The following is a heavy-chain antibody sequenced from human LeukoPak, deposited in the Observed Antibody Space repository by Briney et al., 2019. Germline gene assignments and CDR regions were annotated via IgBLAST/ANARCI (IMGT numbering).Heavy chain of an antibody. J-gene: IGHJ3*02. CDR2: IYHSGST. CDR3: ARVGSGDAFDI. Sequence: SETLSLTCAVSGDSISSGGYSWRWIRQPPGKGLEWIGYIYHSGSTYYNPSLKSRVTISVDRSKNQFSLKLSSVTAADTAVYYCARVGSGDAFDIWGQGTMVTVSS. V-gene: IGHV4-30-2*01. D-gene: IGHD1-26*01. CDR1: GDSISSGGYS.